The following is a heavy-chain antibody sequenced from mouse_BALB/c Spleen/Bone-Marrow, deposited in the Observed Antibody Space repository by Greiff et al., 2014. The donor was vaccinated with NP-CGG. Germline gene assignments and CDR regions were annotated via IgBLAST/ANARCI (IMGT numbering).Heavy chain of an antibody. J-gene: IGHJ4*01. CDR2: IWAGGST. V-gene: IGHV2-9*02. D-gene: IGHD2-1*01. CDR1: GFSLTSYG. Sequence: QVQLQQPGPGLVAPSQSLSITCTVSGFSLTSYGVHWVRQPPGKGLEWLGVIWAGGSTNYNSALMSRLSISKDKSKSQVFLKMNSLQTDDTAMYYCARGYGNLAMDYWGQGTSVTVSS. CDR3: ARGYGNLAMDY.